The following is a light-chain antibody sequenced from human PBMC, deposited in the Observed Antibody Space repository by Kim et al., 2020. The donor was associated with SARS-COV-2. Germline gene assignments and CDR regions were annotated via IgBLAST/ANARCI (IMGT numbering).Light chain of an antibody. Sequence: ALGQTVSIAGQGDSLNSYDPSWYQRKPGRAQVLVSYGKDNRSSGIPDRFSASRSGDTASLTITGPQAEDEAVYFCHSRDSSGNPWVFGGGTQLTVL. V-gene: IGLV3-19*01. J-gene: IGLJ3*02. CDR2: GKD. CDR1: SLNSYD. CDR3: HSRDSSGNPWV.